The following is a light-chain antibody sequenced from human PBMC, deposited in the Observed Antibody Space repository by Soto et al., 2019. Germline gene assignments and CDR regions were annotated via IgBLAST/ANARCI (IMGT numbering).Light chain of an antibody. CDR1: QSVSSK. Sequence: IVMTQYPAILSLSPGERATLSCRASQSVSSKLAWYQQKPGQAPRLFISGASTRATGIPARFSGSVSGTEFTLTISSLQSADFAVYYCQQYKNWPPITFGQGTRLEIK. J-gene: IGKJ5*01. CDR2: GAS. V-gene: IGKV3D-15*01. CDR3: QQYKNWPPIT.